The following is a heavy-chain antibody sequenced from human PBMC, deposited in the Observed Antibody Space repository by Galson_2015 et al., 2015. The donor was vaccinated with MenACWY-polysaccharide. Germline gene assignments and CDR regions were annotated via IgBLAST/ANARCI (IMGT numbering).Heavy chain of an antibody. CDR3: ARDKLSDPYSSSWILNWFDP. V-gene: IGHV3-48*02. Sequence: SLRLSCAASGFTFSSYSMNWVRQAPGKGLEWVSYISSSSSSTIYYADSVKGRFTISRDNAKNSLYLQMNSLRDEDTAVYYCARDKLSDPYSSSWILNWFDPWGQGTLVTVSS. J-gene: IGHJ5*02. CDR2: ISSSSSSTI. CDR1: GFTFSSYS. D-gene: IGHD6-13*01.